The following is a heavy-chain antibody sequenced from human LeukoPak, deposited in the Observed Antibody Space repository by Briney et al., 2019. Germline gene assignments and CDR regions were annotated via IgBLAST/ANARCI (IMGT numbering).Heavy chain of an antibody. D-gene: IGHD6-13*01. CDR3: VSLFYSSSWRNAFDI. J-gene: IGHJ3*02. Sequence: GGSLRLSCAASGFTFSSYWMSWVRQAPGKGLEWVANIKQDGSEKYYVDSVKGRFTISRDNAKNSLYLQMNSLRAEDTAVYYCVSLFYSSSWRNAFDIWGQGTMVTVSS. CDR2: IKQDGSEK. CDR1: GFTFSSYW. V-gene: IGHV3-7*01.